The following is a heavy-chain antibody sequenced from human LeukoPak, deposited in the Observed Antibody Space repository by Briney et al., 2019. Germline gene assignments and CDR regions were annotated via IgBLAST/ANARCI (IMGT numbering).Heavy chain of an antibody. J-gene: IGHJ4*02. CDR1: GLTFTNYA. D-gene: IGHD2-21*01. CDR2: ISSSGGRT. Sequence: PGGSLRLSCAASGLTFTNYAMSWVGQAPGKGLEWVSAISSSGGRTYYANSVRGPFTISRDNSKSTVYVQMSSLRAEDTSVYFCVVVSYCAVDCYDYWGQGTLVTVSS. V-gene: IGHV3-23*01. CDR3: VVVSYCAVDCYDY.